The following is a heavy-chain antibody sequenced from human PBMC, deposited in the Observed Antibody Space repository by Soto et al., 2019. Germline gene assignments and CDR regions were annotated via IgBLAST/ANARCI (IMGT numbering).Heavy chain of an antibody. CDR2: IIPIFGTA. CDR1: GGTFSSYA. CDR3: ARVGWFGELLSHYYYGMDV. Sequence: SLKVSCKASGGTFSSYAISWVRQAPGQGLEWMGGIIPIFGTANYARKFQGRVTITADKSTSTAYMELSSLRSEDTAVYYCARVGWFGELLSHYYYGMDVWGQGTTVTVSS. V-gene: IGHV1-69*06. D-gene: IGHD3-10*01. J-gene: IGHJ6*02.